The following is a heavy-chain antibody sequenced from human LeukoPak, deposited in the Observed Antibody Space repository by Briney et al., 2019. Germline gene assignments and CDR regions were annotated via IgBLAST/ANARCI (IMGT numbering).Heavy chain of an antibody. CDR2: IYYSGSN. CDR3: ARESAYYSSPDY. Sequence: SETLSLTCTVSGGSIRSYYWSWIRQPPGEGLEWIGYIYYSGSNNYNPSLKSRVTISVDTSKKQHSLKLSAVTAAETAVYYCARESAYYSSPDYWGQGTLVTVSS. J-gene: IGHJ4*02. CDR1: GGSIRSYY. D-gene: IGHD6-13*01. V-gene: IGHV4-59*01.